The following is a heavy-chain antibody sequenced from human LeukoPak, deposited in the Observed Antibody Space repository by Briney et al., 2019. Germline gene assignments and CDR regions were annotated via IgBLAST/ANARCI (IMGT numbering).Heavy chain of an antibody. CDR2: ISSSSSYI. CDR3: AREGTFTISPS. V-gene: IGHV3-21*01. D-gene: IGHD3-3*01. J-gene: IGHJ5*02. Sequence: GGSLRLSCAASGFTFSSYSMNWVRQAPGKGLEWVSSISSSSSYIYYADLVKGRFTISRDNAKNSLYLQMNSLRAEDTAVYYCAREGTFTISPSWGRGTLVTVSS. CDR1: GFTFSSYS.